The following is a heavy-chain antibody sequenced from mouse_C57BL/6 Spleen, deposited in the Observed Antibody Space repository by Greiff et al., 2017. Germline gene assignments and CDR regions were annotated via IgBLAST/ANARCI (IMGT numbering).Heavy chain of an antibody. CDR3: ALLYYGSSPAY. D-gene: IGHD1-1*01. Sequence: QVQLQQSGPGLVAPSQSLSITCTVSGFSLTSYGVSWVRQPPGKGLEWLGVICGDGSTNYYSALISRLSISKDNSKSQVFLKLSSLQTDDTATYYCALLYYGSSPAYWGQGTLVTVSA. V-gene: IGHV2-3*01. CDR2: ICGDGST. CDR1: GFSLTSYG. J-gene: IGHJ3*01.